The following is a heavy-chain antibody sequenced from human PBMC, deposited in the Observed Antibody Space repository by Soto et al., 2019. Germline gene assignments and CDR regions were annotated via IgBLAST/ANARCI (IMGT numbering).Heavy chain of an antibody. V-gene: IGHV1-69*13. CDR1: GGTFSSYA. CDR3: ARDRAVAGTWFDP. CDR2: IIPIFGTA. D-gene: IGHD6-19*01. Sequence: GASVKVSCKASGGTFSSYAISWVRQAPGQGLEWMGGIIPIFGTANYAQKFQGRVTITADESTSTAYMELSSLRSEDTAVYYCARDRAVAGTWFDPWGQGTLVTVSS. J-gene: IGHJ5*02.